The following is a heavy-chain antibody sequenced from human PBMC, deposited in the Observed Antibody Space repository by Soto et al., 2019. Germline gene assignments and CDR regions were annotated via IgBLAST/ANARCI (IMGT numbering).Heavy chain of an antibody. V-gene: IGHV3-9*01. CDR3: TKGTHSPSGYFEAFDV. Sequence: DAQLVESGGGLVQPGKSLRISCVASGFTFDDHTMHWVRQAPGRGLEWVSCISWNSGIIGYADSVKGRFTISRDNAKNSLYLRMDSLRPEDTAVYYCTKGTHSPSGYFEAFDVWGQGTKVTVSS. CDR2: ISWNSGII. CDR1: GFTFDDHT. J-gene: IGHJ3*01. D-gene: IGHD3-22*01.